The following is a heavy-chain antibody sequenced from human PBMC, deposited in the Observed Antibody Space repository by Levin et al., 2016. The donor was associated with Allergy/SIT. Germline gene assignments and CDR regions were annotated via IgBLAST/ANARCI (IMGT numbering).Heavy chain of an antibody. Sequence: SVKVSCKASGGTFSSYAISWVRQAPGQGLEWMGGIIPIFGTANYAQKFQGRVTITADKSTSTAYMEVSSLRSEDTAVYYCARARYNYGWTEEHYYGMDVWGQGTTVTVSS. V-gene: IGHV1-69*06. J-gene: IGHJ6*02. CDR3: ARARYNYGWTEEHYYGMDV. D-gene: IGHD5-18*01. CDR2: IIPIFGTA. CDR1: GGTFSSYA.